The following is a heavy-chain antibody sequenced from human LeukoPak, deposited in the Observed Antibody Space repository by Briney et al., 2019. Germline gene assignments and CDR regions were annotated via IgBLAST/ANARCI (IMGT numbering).Heavy chain of an antibody. CDR1: GGPFRGYY. CDR2: INHSGST. Sequence: SETLSLTCGVYGGPFRGYYWSWIRQPPGKGLEWIGEINHSGSTNYNPSLKSRVTISVDTSKNQFSLKLSSVTAADTAVYYCARGGHSSSWYRDAFDIWGQGTMVTVSS. D-gene: IGHD6-13*01. V-gene: IGHV4-34*01. CDR3: ARGGHSSSWYRDAFDI. J-gene: IGHJ3*02.